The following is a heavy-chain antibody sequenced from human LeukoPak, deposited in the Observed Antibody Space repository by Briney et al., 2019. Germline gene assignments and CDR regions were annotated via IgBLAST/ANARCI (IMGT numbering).Heavy chain of an antibody. CDR3: ARAPVVPAANYYYYGMDV. CDR1: GFTFSSYG. CDR2: IWYDGSNK. D-gene: IGHD2-2*01. V-gene: IGHV3-33*08. Sequence: GGSLRLSCAASGFTFSSYGMHWVRQAPGKGLEWVAVIWYDGSNKYYADSVKGRFTIPRDNSKNTLYLQMNSLRAEDTAVYYCARAPVVPAANYYYYGMDVWGQGTTVTVSS. J-gene: IGHJ6*02.